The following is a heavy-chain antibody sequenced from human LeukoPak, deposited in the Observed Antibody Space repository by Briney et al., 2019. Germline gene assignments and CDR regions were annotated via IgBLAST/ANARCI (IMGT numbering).Heavy chain of an antibody. J-gene: IGHJ4*02. CDR2: IYYSGST. Sequence: SETLSLTCTVSGGSISSYYWSWIRQPPGKGLEWIGYIYYSGSTNYNPSLKSRVTISVDTSKNQFSLKLSSVTAADTAVYYCARLVYGDYGTYFDYWGQGTLVTASS. CDR1: GGSISSYY. D-gene: IGHD4-17*01. CDR3: ARLVYGDYGTYFDY. V-gene: IGHV4-59*08.